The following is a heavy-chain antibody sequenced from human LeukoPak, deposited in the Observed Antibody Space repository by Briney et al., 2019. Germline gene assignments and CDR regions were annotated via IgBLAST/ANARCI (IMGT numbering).Heavy chain of an antibody. CDR1: GFTFSSYG. J-gene: IGHJ4*02. CDR3: ASSVGATTGFDY. V-gene: IGHV3-30*02. CDR2: IRYDGSNK. D-gene: IGHD1-26*01. Sequence: GGSLRLSCAASGFTFSSYGMHWVRQAPGKGLEWVAFIRYDGSNKYYADSVKGRFTISRDNSKNTLYLQMNSLRAEDTAVYYCASSVGATTGFDYWGQGTLVTVSS.